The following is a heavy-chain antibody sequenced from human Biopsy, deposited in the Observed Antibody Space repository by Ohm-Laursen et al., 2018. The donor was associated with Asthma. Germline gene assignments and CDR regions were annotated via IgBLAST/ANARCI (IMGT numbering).Heavy chain of an antibody. J-gene: IGHJ4*02. CDR3: ARSYDTDSYPVLVLDY. CDR2: ILTKFDIT. Sequence: SVTASCKASGGSFSNFAFSWVRQAPGHGLEWMGTILTKFDITSYAEKFQGRVTITADKSTSTTYMELSRLRSEDTAVYYCARSYDTDSYPVLVLDYWGQGTLVTVSS. CDR1: GGSFSNFA. V-gene: IGHV1-69*04. D-gene: IGHD3-22*01.